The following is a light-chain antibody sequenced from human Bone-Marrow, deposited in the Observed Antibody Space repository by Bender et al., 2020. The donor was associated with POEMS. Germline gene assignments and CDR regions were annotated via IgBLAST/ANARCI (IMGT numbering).Light chain of an antibody. CDR3: SSYTSSSTVV. J-gene: IGLJ2*01. CDR1: SSDVGNNRY. V-gene: IGLV2-14*01. Sequence: QSALTQPPSASGSPGQSVTISCTGTSSDVGNNRYVSWYQQQSGKAPKLLIYEGFKRPSGVSNRFSGSKSGNSASLTISGLQAEDEADYYCSSYTSSSTVVFGGGTKLTVL. CDR2: EGF.